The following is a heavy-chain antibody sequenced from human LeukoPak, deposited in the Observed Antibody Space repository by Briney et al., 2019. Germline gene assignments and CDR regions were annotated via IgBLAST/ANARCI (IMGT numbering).Heavy chain of an antibody. Sequence: APVKVSCKPSGYTFISYGISWVRQAPGQGLEWVGWISAYKGVTDYAQKFQGGVAMTTDTSTSTVYMELMSLTFEDTAVYYCARVNDITVVAAAAPHYEYWGQGTLVTVSS. V-gene: IGHV1-18*01. D-gene: IGHD2-15*01. CDR1: GYTFISYG. J-gene: IGHJ4*02. CDR3: ARVNDITVVAAAAPHYEY. CDR2: ISAYKGVT.